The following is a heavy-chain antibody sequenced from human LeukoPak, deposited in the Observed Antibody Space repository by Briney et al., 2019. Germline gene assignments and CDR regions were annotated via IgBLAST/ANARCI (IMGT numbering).Heavy chain of an antibody. J-gene: IGHJ4*02. Sequence: GESLKISCKASGYTFTGYYMHWVRQAPGQGLEWMGRINPNSGGTNYAQKFQGRVTMTRDTSISTAYMELSRLRSDDTAVYYCASSRGYYSYFDYWGQGTLVTVSS. CDR2: INPNSGGT. CDR1: GYTFTGYY. CDR3: ASSRGYYSYFDY. V-gene: IGHV1-2*06. D-gene: IGHD3-22*01.